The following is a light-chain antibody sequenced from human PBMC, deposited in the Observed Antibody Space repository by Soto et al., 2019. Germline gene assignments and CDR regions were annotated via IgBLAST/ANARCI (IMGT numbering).Light chain of an antibody. V-gene: IGLV2-14*03. J-gene: IGLJ1*01. CDR2: DVT. Sequence: QSVLTQPASVSGSPGQSITISCTGTSSDVGGYNYVFWYQHPPGKAPKLMIYDVTNRPSGVSNRFSGSKSGNTASLTISGFQAEDEADYYCTSYTSSSTYVFGTGTKVTVL. CDR3: TSYTSSSTYV. CDR1: SSDVGGYNY.